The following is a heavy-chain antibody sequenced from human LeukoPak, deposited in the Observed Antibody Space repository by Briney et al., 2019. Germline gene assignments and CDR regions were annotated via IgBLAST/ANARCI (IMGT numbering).Heavy chain of an antibody. V-gene: IGHV4-30-2*03. CDR2: IYYSGST. CDR1: GGSISSGGYS. J-gene: IGHJ4*02. Sequence: PSETLSLTCAVSGGSISSGGYSWSWIRQPPGKGLEWIGSIYYSGSTYYNPSLKSRVTISVDTSKNQFSLKLSSVTAADTAVYYCARGASYYDFWSGYYMGPLEPFDYWGQGTLVTVSS. CDR3: ARGASYYDFWSGYYMGPLEPFDY. D-gene: IGHD3-3*01.